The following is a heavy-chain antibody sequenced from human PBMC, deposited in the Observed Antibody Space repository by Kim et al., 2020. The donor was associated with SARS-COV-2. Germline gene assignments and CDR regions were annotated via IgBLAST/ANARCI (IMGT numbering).Heavy chain of an antibody. V-gene: IGHV1-24*01. D-gene: IGHD2-15*01. CDR2: FDPEDGET. Sequence: ASVKVSCKLSGYILFELSMHWVRQAPGKGLEWMGGFDPEDGETIYAQKFQGRVTMTEDTSTDTAYMELSSLRHEDTAVYYCATATVVVVAATTWFDPWGQGTLVTVSS. CDR1: GYILFELS. J-gene: IGHJ5*02. CDR3: ATATVVVVAATTWFDP.